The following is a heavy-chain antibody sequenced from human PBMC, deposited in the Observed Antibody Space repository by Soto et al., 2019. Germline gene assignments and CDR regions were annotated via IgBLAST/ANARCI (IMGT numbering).Heavy chain of an antibody. D-gene: IGHD6-13*01. Sequence: EVQLLESGGGLVQPGGSLRLSCAASGFTFSNYAMSWVRQAPGKGLEWVSAVSSSGGSTYSADTVKGRFTISRDNSKNTRDLQMTSLGAEDTAVYYCAKGDLSSSWYTLFDYWGQGTLVTVSS. J-gene: IGHJ4*02. CDR2: VSSSGGST. CDR1: GFTFSNYA. V-gene: IGHV3-23*01. CDR3: AKGDLSSSWYTLFDY.